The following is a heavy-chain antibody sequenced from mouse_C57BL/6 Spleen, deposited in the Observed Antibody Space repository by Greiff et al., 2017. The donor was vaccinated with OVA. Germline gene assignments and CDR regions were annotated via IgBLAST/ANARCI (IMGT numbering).Heavy chain of an antibody. V-gene: IGHV3-1*01. Sequence: ESGPGMVKPSQSLSLTCTVTGYSITSGYDWHWIRHFPGNKLEWMGYISYSGSTNYNPSLKSRISITHDTSKNHFFLKLNSVTTEDTATYYCARSTVGGFAYWGQGTLVTVSA. CDR3: ARSTVGGFAY. D-gene: IGHD1-1*01. CDR1: GYSITSGYD. CDR2: ISYSGST. J-gene: IGHJ3*01.